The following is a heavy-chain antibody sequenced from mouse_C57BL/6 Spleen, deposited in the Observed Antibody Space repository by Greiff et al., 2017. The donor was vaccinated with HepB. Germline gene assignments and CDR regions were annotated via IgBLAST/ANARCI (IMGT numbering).Heavy chain of an antibody. V-gene: IGHV1-62-2*01. Sequence: VQLQQSGAELVKPGASVKLSCKASGYTFTEYTIHWVKQRSGQGLEWIGWFYPGSGSIKYNEKFKDKATLTADKSSSTVYMELSRLTSEDSAVYFCARHGSWALYYYGSSLYFDYWGQGTTLTVSS. CDR2: FYPGSGSI. CDR3: ARHGSWALYYYGSSLYFDY. D-gene: IGHD1-1*01. J-gene: IGHJ2*01. CDR1: GYTFTEYT.